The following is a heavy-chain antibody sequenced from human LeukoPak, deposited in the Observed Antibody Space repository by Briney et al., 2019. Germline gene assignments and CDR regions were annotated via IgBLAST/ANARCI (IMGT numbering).Heavy chain of an antibody. J-gene: IGHJ5*02. V-gene: IGHV3-30*03. CDR1: GFTFTSYV. CDR3: ARPRGAAAGTFGFDP. Sequence: LPGGSLGLSCAASGFTFTSYVMHWVRQAPGKGLQWVALISYDGSNKYYADSVKGRFTISRDNSKNTLYLQMNSLRAEDTAVYYCARPRGAAAGTFGFDPWGQGTLVTVSS. D-gene: IGHD6-13*01. CDR2: ISYDGSNK.